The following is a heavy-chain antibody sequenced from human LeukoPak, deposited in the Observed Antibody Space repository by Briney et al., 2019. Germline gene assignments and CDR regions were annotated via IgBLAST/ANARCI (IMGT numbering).Heavy chain of an antibody. V-gene: IGHV3-33*08. CDR3: ARDQEGFDY. CDR1: GFSFTIYA. J-gene: IGHJ4*02. Sequence: PGGSLRLSCAASGFSFTIYAMNWVRQAPGKGLEWVAVIWYDGSNKYYADSVKGRFTISRDNSKNTLYLQMNILRAEDTAVYYCARDQEGFDYWGQGTLVTVSS. CDR2: IWYDGSNK.